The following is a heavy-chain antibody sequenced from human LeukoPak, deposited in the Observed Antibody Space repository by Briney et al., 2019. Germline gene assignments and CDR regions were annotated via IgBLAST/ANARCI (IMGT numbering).Heavy chain of an antibody. CDR1: GFTFSSYW. CDR3: ARPGELFNY. Sequence: GGSLRLSCAASGFTFSSYWMHWVRQAPGKGVVWVSRINSDGSSTNYSDSVKGRFTSSRDKAKNTLYLQMNSLRAEETAMYYCARPGELFNYWGEGTLVTVSS. CDR2: INSDGSST. V-gene: IGHV3-74*01. J-gene: IGHJ4*02. D-gene: IGHD3-10*01.